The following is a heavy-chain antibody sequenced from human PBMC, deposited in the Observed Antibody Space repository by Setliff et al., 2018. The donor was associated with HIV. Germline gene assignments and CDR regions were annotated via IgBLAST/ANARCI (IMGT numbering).Heavy chain of an antibody. CDR3: ARLNDGFYYYYYMDV. V-gene: IGHV4-39*01. Sequence: PSETLSLTCTVSGGSISSYDYNWGWIRQPPGKGLEWIANIYYSGSIYYNPSLKSRVTISVDTSKNQFSLKLSSVTAADTAVYYCARLNDGFYYYYYMDVWGKGTTVTVSS. CDR2: IYYSGSI. J-gene: IGHJ6*03. D-gene: IGHD2-2*03. CDR1: GGSISSYDYN.